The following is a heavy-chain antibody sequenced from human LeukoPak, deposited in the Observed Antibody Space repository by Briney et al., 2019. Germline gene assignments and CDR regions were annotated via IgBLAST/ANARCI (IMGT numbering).Heavy chain of an antibody. V-gene: IGHV5-51*01. D-gene: IGHD6-6*01. CDR3: ARRGSRSSGVYYGLDV. CDR2: IYPGDSET. Sequence: ESLKISCQGSGYSFSSNWIGWVRQMPGKGPEWMGLIYPGDSETRYSPSFQGQVTISADKSISTAYVQWTSLKASDTAVYYCARRGSRSSGVYYGLDVWGQGTTVTVSS. CDR1: GYSFSSNW. J-gene: IGHJ6*02.